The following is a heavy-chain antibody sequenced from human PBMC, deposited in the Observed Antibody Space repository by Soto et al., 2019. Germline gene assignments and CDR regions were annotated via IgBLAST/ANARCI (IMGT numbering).Heavy chain of an antibody. CDR3: ARGDEYGGNSEDFDN. CDR2: ILPIFGTA. V-gene: IGHV1-69*14. D-gene: IGHD4-17*01. CDR1: GGTFSTSS. J-gene: IGHJ3*02. Sequence: QVQLVQSGAEVKKPGSSVKVSCKASGGTFSTSSINWLRQAPGQRPEWMGNILPIFGTADYAQKFQDRVTITADKSTDKAYTDLRTLFSEDTAMYYCARGDEYGGNSEDFDNWGQGTVVTV.